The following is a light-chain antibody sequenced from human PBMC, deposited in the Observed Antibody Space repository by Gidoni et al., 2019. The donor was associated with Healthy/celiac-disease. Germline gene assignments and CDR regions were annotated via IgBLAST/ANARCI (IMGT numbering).Light chain of an antibody. Sequence: DIVMTQSPRSLPVTPGEPASISCRSSQSLLHSNGYNYLDWYLQKPGQSPQLLIYLGSNRASGVPDRFSGSGSGTDFTLKISRVEAEDVGVYYCMQALQTPYTFXXXTKLEIK. CDR1: QSLLHSNGYNY. CDR3: MQALQTPYT. J-gene: IGKJ2*01. V-gene: IGKV2-28*01. CDR2: LGS.